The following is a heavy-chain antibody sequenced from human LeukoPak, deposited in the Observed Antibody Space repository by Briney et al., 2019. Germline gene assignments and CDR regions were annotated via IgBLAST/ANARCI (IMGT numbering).Heavy chain of an antibody. CDR1: GFTVSSNY. J-gene: IGHJ3*02. Sequence: GGSLRLSRAASGFTVSSNYMSWVRQAPGKGLEWVSVIYSGGSTYYADSVKGRFTISRDNSKNTLYLQMNSLRAEDTAVYYCALSGYYYDSSGYPTGDAFDIWGQGTMVTVSS. CDR2: IYSGGST. V-gene: IGHV3-66*01. CDR3: ALSGYYYDSSGYPTGDAFDI. D-gene: IGHD3-22*01.